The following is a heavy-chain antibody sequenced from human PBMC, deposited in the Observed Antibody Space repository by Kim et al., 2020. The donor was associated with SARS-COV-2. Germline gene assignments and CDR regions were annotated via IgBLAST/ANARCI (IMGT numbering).Heavy chain of an antibody. CDR1: GGSISSSSYY. Sequence: SETLSLTCTVSGGSISSSSYYWGWIRRPPGKGLEWIGSIYYSGSTYYNPSLKSRVTISVDTSKNQFSLKLSSVTAADTAVYYCARSNSMVRGVINWFDPWGQGTLVTVSS. J-gene: IGHJ5*02. D-gene: IGHD3-10*01. V-gene: IGHV4-39*01. CDR2: IYYSGST. CDR3: ARSNSMVRGVINWFDP.